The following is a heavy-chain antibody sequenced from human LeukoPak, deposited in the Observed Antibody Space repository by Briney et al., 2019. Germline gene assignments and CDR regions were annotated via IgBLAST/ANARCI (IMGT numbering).Heavy chain of an antibody. D-gene: IGHD3-9*01. J-gene: IGHJ3*02. V-gene: IGHV5-10-1*01. CDR3: ARIPVLTGYHAFDI. Sequence: GESLTISCKASGYSFTSYWISWVRQMPGKGLERMGRSDPSDSYTNYSPSFQGHVTISADKSISTAYLQWSSLKASDTAMYYCARIPVLTGYHAFDIWGQGTMVTVSS. CDR2: SDPSDSYT. CDR1: GYSFTSYW.